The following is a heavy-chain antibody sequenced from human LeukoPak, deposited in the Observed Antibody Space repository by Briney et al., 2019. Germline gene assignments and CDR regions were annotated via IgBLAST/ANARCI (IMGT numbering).Heavy chain of an antibody. Sequence: PSETLSLTCTVSGGSISSSSYYWGWIRQPPGKGLEWIGSIYYSGSTYYNPSLKSRVTISVDTSKNQFSLKLSSVTAADTAVHYCARLIRSFLPYYDFWSGYYGAFDIWGQGTMVTVSS. D-gene: IGHD3-3*01. CDR1: GGSISSSSYY. J-gene: IGHJ3*02. CDR3: ARLIRSFLPYYDFWSGYYGAFDI. CDR2: IYYSGST. V-gene: IGHV4-39*01.